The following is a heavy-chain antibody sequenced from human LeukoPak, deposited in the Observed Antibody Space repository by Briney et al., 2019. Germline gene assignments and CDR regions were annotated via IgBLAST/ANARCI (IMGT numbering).Heavy chain of an antibody. Sequence: KASETLSLTCTVSGGSISSGGYYWSWIRQPPGKGLEWIGYIYHSGSTYYNPSLKSRVTISVDRSKNQFSLKLSSVTAADTAVYYCAAGEGIGRHGEGAFDIWGQGTMVTVSS. D-gene: IGHD4-17*01. J-gene: IGHJ3*02. CDR3: AAGEGIGRHGEGAFDI. CDR2: IYHSGST. V-gene: IGHV4-30-2*01. CDR1: GGSISSGGYY.